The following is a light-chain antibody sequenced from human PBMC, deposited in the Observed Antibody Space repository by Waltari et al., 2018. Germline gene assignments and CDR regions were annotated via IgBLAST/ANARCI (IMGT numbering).Light chain of an antibody. CDR3: QQRSNWPELT. CDR2: DAS. V-gene: IGKV3-11*01. J-gene: IGKJ4*01. Sequence: IVLTQSPATLSLSPGERATLSCRASQSVGTSLAWYQQKPGQAPRLLIYDASNRATGIPARFSGVGSGTDFTVTISSLEPEDFAVYYCQQRSNWPELTFGGGTKVQIK. CDR1: QSVGTS.